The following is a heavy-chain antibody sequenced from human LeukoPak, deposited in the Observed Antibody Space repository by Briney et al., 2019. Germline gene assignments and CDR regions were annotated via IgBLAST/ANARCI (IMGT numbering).Heavy chain of an antibody. D-gene: IGHD4-17*01. CDR3: AREFYGDYTAHWFDP. V-gene: IGHV6-1*01. CDR1: GDSVSSDSAA. Sequence: PSQTLSLTCAISGDSVSSDSAAWNWIRQSPSRGLEWLARTYYRSKWYNDYAVSVKGRITINPDTSKNQLSLQLNSVTPEDTAIYYCAREFYGDYTAHWFDPWGQGTLVTVSS. J-gene: IGHJ5*02. CDR2: TYYRSKWYN.